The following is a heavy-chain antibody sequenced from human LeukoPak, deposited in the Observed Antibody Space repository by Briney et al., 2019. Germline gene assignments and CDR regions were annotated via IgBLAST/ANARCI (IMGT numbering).Heavy chain of an antibody. D-gene: IGHD6-19*01. Sequence: PGGPLRLSCAASGFTFSSYDMHWVRQATGKGLEWVSAIGTAGDTYYPGSVKGRFTISRENAKNSLYLQMNSLRAEDTAVYYCARERIAVAGTGLDLDYWGQGTLVTVSS. J-gene: IGHJ4*02. V-gene: IGHV3-13*01. CDR2: IGTAGDT. CDR1: GFTFSSYD. CDR3: ARERIAVAGTGLDLDY.